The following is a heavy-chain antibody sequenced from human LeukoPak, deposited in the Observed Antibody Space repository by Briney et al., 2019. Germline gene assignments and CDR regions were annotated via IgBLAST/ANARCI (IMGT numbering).Heavy chain of an antibody. D-gene: IGHD1-26*01. V-gene: IGHV3-30*18. Sequence: GGSLRLSCAASGFTVSSNYMSWVRQAPGKGLEWVAVISYDGSNKHYADSVKGRFTISRDNSKNTLYLQMNSLRAEDTAVYYCAKTGWELLHYYYYYMDVWGKGTTVTISS. CDR1: GFTVSSNY. J-gene: IGHJ6*03. CDR3: AKTGWELLHYYYYYMDV. CDR2: ISYDGSNK.